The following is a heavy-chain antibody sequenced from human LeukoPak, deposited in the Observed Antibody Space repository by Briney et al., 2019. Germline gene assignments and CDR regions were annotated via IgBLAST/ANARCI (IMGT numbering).Heavy chain of an antibody. CDR3: ARDRGSSSWAPLGY. V-gene: IGHV3-33*01. Sequence: GGSLRLSCAASGFTFSSYGMHWVRQAPGKGLEWVAVIWYDGSNKYYADSVKGRFTISRDNSKNTLYLQMNSLRAEDTAVCYCARDRGSSSWAPLGYWGQGTLVTVSS. D-gene: IGHD6-6*01. CDR2: IWYDGSNK. CDR1: GFTFSSYG. J-gene: IGHJ4*02.